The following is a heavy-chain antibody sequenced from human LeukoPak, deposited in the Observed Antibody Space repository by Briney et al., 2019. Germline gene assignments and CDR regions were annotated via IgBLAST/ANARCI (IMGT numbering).Heavy chain of an antibody. V-gene: IGHV3-23*01. J-gene: IGHJ1*01. D-gene: IGHD2-21*02. CDR1: GFTFSTYA. Sequence: PGGSLRLSCAASGFTFSTYAMSWVRQAPGKGLEWVSAISDSGGSAYYADSVKGRFTISRDNSKNTLYLQMNSLRAEDTAVYYCAKTLCGGDCYFYAEYFQHWGQSTLVTVSS. CDR3: AKTLCGGDCYFYAEYFQH. CDR2: ISDSGGSA.